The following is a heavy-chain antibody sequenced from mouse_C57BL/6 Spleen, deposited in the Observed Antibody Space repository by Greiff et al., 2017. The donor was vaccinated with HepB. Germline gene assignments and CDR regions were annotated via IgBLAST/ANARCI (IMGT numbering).Heavy chain of an antibody. CDR2: ILPGSGST. CDR3: ARSANFAWFAY. CDR1: GYTFTGYW. D-gene: IGHD1-2*01. Sequence: QVQLQQSGAELMKPGASVKLSCKATGYTFTGYWIEWVKQRPGHGLEWIGEILPGSGSTNYNEKFKGKATFTADTSSNTAYMQISSLTTEDSAIYCCARSANFAWFAYWGQGTLVTVSA. V-gene: IGHV1-9*01. J-gene: IGHJ3*01.